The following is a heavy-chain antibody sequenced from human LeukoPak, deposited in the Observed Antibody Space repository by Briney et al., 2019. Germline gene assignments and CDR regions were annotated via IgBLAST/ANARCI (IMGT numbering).Heavy chain of an antibody. CDR3: GTIGSSWYEDY. V-gene: IGHV3-23*01. J-gene: IGHJ4*02. CDR1: TFSFSRYP. Sequence: GGSLRLSCAASTFSFSRYPMGWVRQAPGKGLEWVSGISAGGDGTYHADPVKGRFTISRDNAKNSLYLQMNSLRAEDTAVYYCGTIGSSWYEDYCGQGTLVTVSS. CDR2: ISAGGDGT. D-gene: IGHD6-13*01.